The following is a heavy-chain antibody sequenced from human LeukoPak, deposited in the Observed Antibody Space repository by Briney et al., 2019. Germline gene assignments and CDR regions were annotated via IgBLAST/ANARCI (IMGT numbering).Heavy chain of an antibody. V-gene: IGHV3-21*04. CDR3: AKGTHSSSWHWYDP. CDR2: ISSSSSYI. D-gene: IGHD6-13*01. J-gene: IGHJ5*02. Sequence: GGSLRLSCAASGFTFSSYSVNWVRQAPGKGLEWVSSISSSSSYIYYADSVKGRFTISRDNSKNTLYLQMNSLRAEDTAVYYCAKGTHSSSWHWYDPWGQGTLVTVSS. CDR1: GFTFSSYS.